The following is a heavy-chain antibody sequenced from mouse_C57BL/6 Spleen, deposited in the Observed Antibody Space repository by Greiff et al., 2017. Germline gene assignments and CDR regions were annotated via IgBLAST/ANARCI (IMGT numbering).Heavy chain of an antibody. CDR3: ARVPGGYFDV. D-gene: IGHD1-1*02. CDR1: GFTFSSYA. CDR2: ISDGGSYT. Sequence: EVQVVESGGGLVKPGGSLKLSCAASGFTFSSYAMSWVRQTPEKRLEWVATISDGGSYTYYPDNVQGRFPISRDNAKNNLYLQMSHLKSEDTAMYYCARVPGGYFDVWGTGTTVTVSS. V-gene: IGHV5-4*01. J-gene: IGHJ1*03.